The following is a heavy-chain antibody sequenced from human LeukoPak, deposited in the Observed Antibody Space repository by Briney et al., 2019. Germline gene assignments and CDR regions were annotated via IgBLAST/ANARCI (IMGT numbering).Heavy chain of an antibody. CDR3: ARGYCGGDCYHNWFDP. CDR2: ISGSGGST. J-gene: IGHJ5*02. V-gene: IGHV3-23*01. D-gene: IGHD2-21*02. CDR1: GFTFSSYA. Sequence: GGSLRLSCAASGFTFSSYAMSWVRQAPGKGLEWVSAISGSGGSTYYADSVKGRFTISRDNSKNTLYLQMNSLRAEDTAVYYCARGYCGGDCYHNWFDPWGQGTLVTVSS.